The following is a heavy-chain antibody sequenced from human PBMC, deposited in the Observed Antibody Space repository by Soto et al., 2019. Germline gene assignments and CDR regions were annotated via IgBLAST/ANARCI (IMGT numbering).Heavy chain of an antibody. D-gene: IGHD3-3*01. Sequence: QVQLVESGGGVVQPGRSLRLSCAASGFTFSSYAMHWVRQAPGKGLEWVAVISYDGSNKYYADSVKGRFTISRDNSKNTLYLQMNSLRAEDTAVYYCARDYYDFWSGYYNDFFDYWGQGTLVTVSS. CDR3: ARDYYDFWSGYYNDFFDY. CDR2: ISYDGSNK. J-gene: IGHJ4*02. V-gene: IGHV3-30-3*01. CDR1: GFTFSSYA.